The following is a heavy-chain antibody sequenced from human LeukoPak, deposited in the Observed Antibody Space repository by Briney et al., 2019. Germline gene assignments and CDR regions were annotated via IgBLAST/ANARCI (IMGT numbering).Heavy chain of an antibody. V-gene: IGHV3-15*01. CDR2: IKSKTDGGTT. J-gene: IGHJ6*02. CDR1: GFTFGNAW. Sequence: GGSLRLSCAASGFTFGNAWMSWVPQAPGGGVGWVGRIKSKTDGGTTDYAAPVKGRFTISRDDSKNTLYLQMNSLKTEDTAVYYCTTRGPWRDTVYYYGMDVWGQGTTVTVSS. D-gene: IGHD3-10*01. CDR3: TTRGPWRDTVYYYGMDV.